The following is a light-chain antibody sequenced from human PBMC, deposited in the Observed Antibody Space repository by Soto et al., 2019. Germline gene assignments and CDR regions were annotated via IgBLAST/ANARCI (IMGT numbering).Light chain of an antibody. CDR1: QSVDTTF. CDR3: QQCMSSLT. V-gene: IGKV3-20*01. J-gene: IGKJ1*01. CDR2: GAS. Sequence: EIVLTQSPGSLSLSPGQRATLSCRASQSVDTTFFAWYQQKPGQAPRLLIYGASKRATGIPDRFSGSGSGIFFTLIIRRVEPEDSAVYYCQQCMSSLTFGQGTKVEIK.